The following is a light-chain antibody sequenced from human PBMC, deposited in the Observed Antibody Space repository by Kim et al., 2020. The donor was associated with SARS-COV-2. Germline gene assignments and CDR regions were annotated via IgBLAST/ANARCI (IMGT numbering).Light chain of an antibody. Sequence: VPPGERATLSCRASQSVRSNVAWYQQKPGQAPRLVIYGASTRATGIPARFSSSGSGTEFTLTISSLQSEDLAVYHCQQYDDWPPWTFGQGTKLEI. CDR2: GAS. V-gene: IGKV3-15*01. CDR1: QSVRSN. CDR3: QQYDDWPPWT. J-gene: IGKJ1*01.